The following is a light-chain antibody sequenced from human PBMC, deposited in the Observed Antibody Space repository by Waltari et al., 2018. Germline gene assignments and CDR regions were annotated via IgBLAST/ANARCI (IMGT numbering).Light chain of an antibody. CDR3: MQALQDLFT. V-gene: IGKV2-28*01. CDR2: LGS. CDR1: QSLLHSSGYNY. Sequence: DIVMTQSPLFLSVTPGEPASISCRSSQSLLHSSGYNYLDWYLQKPGQSPQLLIYLGSNRASGVPDRFSGSGSGTDFILKISRVEAEDVGVYYCMQALQDLFTFGPGTKVDIK. J-gene: IGKJ3*01.